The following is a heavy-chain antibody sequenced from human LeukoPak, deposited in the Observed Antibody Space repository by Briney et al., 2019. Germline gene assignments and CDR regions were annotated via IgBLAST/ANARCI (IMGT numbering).Heavy chain of an antibody. Sequence: SGTLSLTCAVSGYSISSGYYWGWIRQPPGKGLEWIGSIYHSGSTYYNPSLKSRVTISVDTSKNQFSLKLSSVTAADTAVYYCAPDRDPNSYGSVWGQGTLVTVSS. CDR2: IYHSGST. CDR1: GYSISSGYY. V-gene: IGHV4-38-2*01. D-gene: IGHD5-18*01. CDR3: APDRDPNSYGSV. J-gene: IGHJ4*02.